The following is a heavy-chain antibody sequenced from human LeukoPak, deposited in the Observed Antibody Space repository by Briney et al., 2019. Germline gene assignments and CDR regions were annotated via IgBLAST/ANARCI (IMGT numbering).Heavy chain of an antibody. J-gene: IGHJ5*02. CDR3: ARAINWNYGNDWFDP. Sequence: GSLRLSCAASGFTFSSYAMHWVRQAPGKGLEWVAVISYDGSNKYYADSVKGRFTISRDNSKNTLYLQMNSLRAEDTAVYYCARAINWNYGNDWFDPWGQGTLVTVSS. CDR2: ISYDGSNK. V-gene: IGHV3-30*04. CDR1: GFTFSSYA. D-gene: IGHD1-7*01.